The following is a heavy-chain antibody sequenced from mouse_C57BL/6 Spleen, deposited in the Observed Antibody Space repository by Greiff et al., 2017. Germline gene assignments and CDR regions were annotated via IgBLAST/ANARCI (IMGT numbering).Heavy chain of an antibody. J-gene: IGHJ2*01. CDR2: INYDGSST. CDR3: ARDDYGEGAFDY. CDR1: GFTFSDYY. V-gene: IGHV5-16*01. D-gene: IGHD2-4*01. Sequence: DVKLVESEGGLVQPGSSMKLSCTASGFTFSDYYMAWVRQVPEKGLEWVANINYDGSSTYYLDSLKSRFIISRDNAKNILYLQMSSLKSEDTATYYCARDDYGEGAFDYWGQGTTLTVSS.